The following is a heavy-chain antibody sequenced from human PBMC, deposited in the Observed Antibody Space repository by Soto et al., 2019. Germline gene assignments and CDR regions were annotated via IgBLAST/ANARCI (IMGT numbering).Heavy chain of an antibody. CDR3: AREGVAPSYYYGMDV. J-gene: IGHJ6*02. CDR2: ISTYNGDT. V-gene: IGHV1-18*01. CDR1: GYTFTRSG. Sequence: QVQLVQSGAEVKKPGASVKVSCKASGYTFTRSGISWVRQAPGQGLEWMGWISTYNGDTNYAQTFQGRVTMTTDTSTSTGYMELRSLRSDDTAVYYCAREGVAPSYYYGMDVWGPGTPVTVSS. D-gene: IGHD5-12*01.